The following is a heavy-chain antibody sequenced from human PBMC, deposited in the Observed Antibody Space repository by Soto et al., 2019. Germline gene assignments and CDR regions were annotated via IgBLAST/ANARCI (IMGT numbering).Heavy chain of an antibody. CDR2: IKSKVDSATT. V-gene: IGHV3-15*01. Sequence: XESLLLSFAASGFTFSNAWMSWVRQAPGKGLEWVGRIKSKVDSATTDYAAPVKGRFSISRDDSRNTLYLQMNSLKIEDTAVYYCTTDDPINRNWGQGTLVTVSS. CDR3: TTDDPINRN. J-gene: IGHJ4*02. CDR1: GFTFSNAW.